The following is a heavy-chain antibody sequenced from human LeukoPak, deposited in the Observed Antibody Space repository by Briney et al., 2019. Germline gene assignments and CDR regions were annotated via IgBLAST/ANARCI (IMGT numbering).Heavy chain of an antibody. D-gene: IGHD6-19*01. CDR3: ARSGSWAGTFDY. CDR2: IYYSGST. CDR1: GGSISSYY. Sequence: KPSETLSLTCTVSGGSISSYYWSWIRQPPGKGLEWIGYIYYSGSTNYNPSLKSRVTISVDTSKNQFSLKLSSVTDADTAVYYCARSGSWAGTFDYWGQGTLVTVSS. V-gene: IGHV4-59*01. J-gene: IGHJ4*02.